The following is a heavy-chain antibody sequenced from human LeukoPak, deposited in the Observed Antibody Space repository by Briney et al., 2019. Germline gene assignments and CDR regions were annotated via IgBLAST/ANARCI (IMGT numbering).Heavy chain of an antibody. J-gene: IGHJ3*02. V-gene: IGHV3-7*01. CDR1: GFTFSSYW. Sequence: SGGSLRLSCAASGFTFSSYWMSWVRQAPGKGLEWVANIKQDGSEKYYVDSVKGRFTISRDNAKNSLYLQMNSLRAEDTAVYYCARERLDSSGYSDDAFDIWGQGTMVTVPS. CDR3: ARERLDSSGYSDDAFDI. D-gene: IGHD3-22*01. CDR2: IKQDGSEK.